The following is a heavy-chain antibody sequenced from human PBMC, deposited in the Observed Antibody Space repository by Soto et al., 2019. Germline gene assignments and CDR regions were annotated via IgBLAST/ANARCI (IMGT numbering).Heavy chain of an antibody. CDR1: GGSISISPYY. CDR3: ARVSGSYYYGMDV. CDR2: IYHSGST. D-gene: IGHD3-10*01. V-gene: IGHV4-39*07. Sequence: SETLSLTCTVAGGSISISPYYWGRIRQPPGKGLEWIGEIYHSGSTNYNPSLKRRVTISVDKSKNQFSLKLSSVTAADTAVYYCARVSGSYYYGMDVWGQGTTVTVS. J-gene: IGHJ6*02.